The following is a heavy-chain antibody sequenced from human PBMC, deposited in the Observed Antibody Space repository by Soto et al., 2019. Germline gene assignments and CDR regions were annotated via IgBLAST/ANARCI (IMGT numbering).Heavy chain of an antibody. Sequence: PGGSLRLSCAASGFTFSSYAMRWVRHAPGKGLEWVSAISGSGGSTYYADSVKGRFTISRDNSKNTLYLQMNSLRAEDTAVYYCGCYWNDRRLDYWGQGTLVTVSS. V-gene: IGHV3-23*01. CDR1: GFTFSSYA. CDR3: GCYWNDRRLDY. J-gene: IGHJ4*02. CDR2: ISGSGGST. D-gene: IGHD1-1*01.